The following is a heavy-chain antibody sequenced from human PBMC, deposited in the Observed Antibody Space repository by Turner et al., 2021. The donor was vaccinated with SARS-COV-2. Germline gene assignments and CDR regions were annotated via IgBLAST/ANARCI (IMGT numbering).Heavy chain of an antibody. CDR1: GFTFSSYG. Sequence: QVQLVESGGGVVQPGRSLRLSCAASGFTFSSYGMHGVRQAPGKGLEWVAVISYDGSNKYYADSVKGRFTISRDNSKNTLYLQMNSLRAEDTAVYYCAKDMGQLVPLFDYWGQGTLVTVSS. CDR2: ISYDGSNK. J-gene: IGHJ4*02. V-gene: IGHV3-30*18. D-gene: IGHD6-13*01. CDR3: AKDMGQLVPLFDY.